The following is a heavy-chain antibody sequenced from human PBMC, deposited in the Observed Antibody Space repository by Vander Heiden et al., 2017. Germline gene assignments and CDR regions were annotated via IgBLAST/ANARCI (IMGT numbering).Heavy chain of an antibody. J-gene: IGHJ4*02. CDR3: AGTRYCSGGSCPD. V-gene: IGHV4-38-2*01. Sequence: QVQLQESGPGLVRPSGTLSLTCAVSGYSISSGYYWGWIRQPPGKGLVWVGSIYHSGSTYYNPSLKSRVTISVDTSKNQFSLKLSPVTAADTAVYYCAGTRYCSGGSCPDWGQGTLVTVSS. CDR2: IYHSGST. CDR1: GYSISSGYY. D-gene: IGHD2-15*01.